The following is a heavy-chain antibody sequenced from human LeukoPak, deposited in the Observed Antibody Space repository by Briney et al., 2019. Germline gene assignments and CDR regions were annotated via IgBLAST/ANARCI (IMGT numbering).Heavy chain of an antibody. CDR3: AGAMSDYYFDH. J-gene: IGHJ4*02. V-gene: IGHV3-74*01. CDR1: GFTFSYFW. Sequence: GGSLRLSCTASGFTFSYFWMHWVRQAPGKGLVWVSHVNSDGGSTTYADSVRGRFTISRDNAKNTLYLQMTSLRAEDTAVYYCAGAMSDYYFDHWGQGTLVTVSS. CDR2: VNSDGGST. D-gene: IGHD2-21*01.